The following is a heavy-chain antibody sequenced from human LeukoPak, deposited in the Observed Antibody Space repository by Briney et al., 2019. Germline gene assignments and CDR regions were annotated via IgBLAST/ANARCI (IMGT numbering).Heavy chain of an antibody. J-gene: IGHJ4*02. CDR1: GYTFTGYY. V-gene: IGHV1-2*02. D-gene: IGHD6-13*01. CDR3: ARDLSYSSSWYLGHLDY. CDR2: IYPNSGGT. Sequence: ASVKVSCKASGYTFTGYYMHWVRQAPGQGLEWMGWIYPNSGGTNYAQKFQGRVTMTRHTSISTAYMELSRLRSDDTAVYYCARDLSYSSSWYLGHLDYWGQGTLVTVSS.